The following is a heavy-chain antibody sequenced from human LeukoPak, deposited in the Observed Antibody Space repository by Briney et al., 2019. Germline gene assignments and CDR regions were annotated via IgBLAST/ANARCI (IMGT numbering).Heavy chain of an antibody. CDR3: ARGNNPYYFDY. CDR2: IYYSGSP. V-gene: IGHV4-30-4*08. D-gene: IGHD2/OR15-2a*01. CDR1: GGSISSGDSY. J-gene: IGHJ4*02. Sequence: PSQTLSLTCTVPGGSISSGDSYWSWIRQPPGKGLECIGYIYYSGSPFYNPSLKSRVTISVDTSKNHFSLNLSSVTAADTAVYYCARGNNPYYFDYWGQGTLVTVSS.